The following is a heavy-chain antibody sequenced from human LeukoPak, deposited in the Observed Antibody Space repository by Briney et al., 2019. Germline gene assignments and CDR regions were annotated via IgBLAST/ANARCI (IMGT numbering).Heavy chain of an antibody. D-gene: IGHD3-22*01. CDR1: GFTFSSYA. CDR2: ISYDGSNK. V-gene: IGHV3-30*04. CDR3: AKASAMIVVVSKHFDY. Sequence: SGGSLRLSCAASGFTFSSYAMHWVRQAPGKGLEWVTIISYDGSNKYYADSVKGRFTISRDNSKNTLYLQMNSLRAEDTAVYYCAKASAMIVVVSKHFDYWGQGTLVTVSS. J-gene: IGHJ4*02.